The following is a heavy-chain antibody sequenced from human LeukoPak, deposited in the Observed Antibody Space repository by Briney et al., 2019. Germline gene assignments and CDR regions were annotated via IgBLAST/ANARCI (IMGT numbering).Heavy chain of an antibody. Sequence: SETLSLTCSVSGGPMSYHYWGWIRQPPGKGLEWIGYFYYSGSTKYNPSLKSRVTMSGDTSKNQLSLKLRSVTAADTAMYYCARHRFASAVILDYWGQGDPVTVSS. J-gene: IGHJ4*02. D-gene: IGHD2-21*02. CDR2: FYYSGST. CDR1: GGPMSYHY. CDR3: ARHRFASAVILDY. V-gene: IGHV4-59*08.